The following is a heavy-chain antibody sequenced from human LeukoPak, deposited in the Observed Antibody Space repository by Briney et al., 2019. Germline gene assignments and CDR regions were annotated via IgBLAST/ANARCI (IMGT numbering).Heavy chain of an antibody. CDR3: ARGIVVVPAEPGDYFDY. D-gene: IGHD2-2*01. Sequence: ASVKVSCKASGYTFTSYGISWVRQAPGQGLEWMGWISAYNGNTNYAQKLRGRVTMTTDTSTSTAYMELRSLGSDDTAVYYCARGIVVVPAEPGDYFDYWGQGTLVAVSS. CDR2: ISAYNGNT. CDR1: GYTFTSYG. V-gene: IGHV1-18*04. J-gene: IGHJ4*02.